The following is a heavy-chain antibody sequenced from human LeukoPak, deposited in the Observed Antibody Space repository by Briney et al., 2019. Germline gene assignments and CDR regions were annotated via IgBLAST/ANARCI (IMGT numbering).Heavy chain of an antibody. J-gene: IGHJ4*02. CDR3: ARARRNTGGVVGY. D-gene: IGHD3-16*01. CDR2: IYYTGAT. CDR1: GGSVTDDY. Sequence: SETLSLTCTVSGGSVTDDYWSWIRQPPGKGLEWIGYIYYTGATNSIPSLKSRVTIAVDTSKNQVSLKLTSVTAADTAVYYCARARRNTGGVVGYWGQGTLVTVSS. V-gene: IGHV4-59*02.